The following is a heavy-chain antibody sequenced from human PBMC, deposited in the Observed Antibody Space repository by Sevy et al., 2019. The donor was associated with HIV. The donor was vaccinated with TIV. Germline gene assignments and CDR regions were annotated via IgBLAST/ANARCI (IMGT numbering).Heavy chain of an antibody. CDR1: EFTFSSYG. J-gene: IGHJ4*02. V-gene: IGHV3-30*02. D-gene: IGHD1-26*01. CDR3: AKEHGVWESTLRLANDY. Sequence: GGSLRLSCEASEFTFSSYGMHWVRQAPGKGLEWVAFVRFDGSFRTYARSVKGRFSISRDNSRTVLYLQMNSLTTEDTDFYYCAKEHGVWESTLRLANDYWGQGALVTVSS. CDR2: VRFDGSFR.